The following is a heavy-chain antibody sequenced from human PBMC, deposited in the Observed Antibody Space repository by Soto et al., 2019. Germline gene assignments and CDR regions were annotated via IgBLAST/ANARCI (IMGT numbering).Heavy chain of an antibody. J-gene: IGHJ4*02. CDR1: GGTFSDYA. CDR2: LIPMFSSS. D-gene: IGHD3-10*02. V-gene: IGHV1-69*01. CDR3: AKDIGFQQHLFVFDL. Sequence: QVQLVQSGAEVKKPGSSVKVSCTASGGTFSDYAFSWVRQAPGQGLEWMGGLIPMFSSSSFAQKFQGRLTITADDSTSTAYMSLSSLGSADTAMYYCAKDIGFQQHLFVFDLWGPGTLVTVSS.